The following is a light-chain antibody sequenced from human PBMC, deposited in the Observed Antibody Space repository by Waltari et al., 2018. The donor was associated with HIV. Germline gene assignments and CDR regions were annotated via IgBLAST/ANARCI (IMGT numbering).Light chain of an antibody. CDR1: KIGRKS. J-gene: IGLJ2*01. CDR3: QVWDMDADLPI. V-gene: IGLV3-21*02. Sequence: SYVLTQPPSLSVAPGQTATITCGGDKIGRKSVHWYQQTPGQAPILVIFDDDDRPSGIPHVFSGSHSGNTATLTITRVEAGHEADYYCQVWDMDADLPIFGGGTTLTVL. CDR2: DDD.